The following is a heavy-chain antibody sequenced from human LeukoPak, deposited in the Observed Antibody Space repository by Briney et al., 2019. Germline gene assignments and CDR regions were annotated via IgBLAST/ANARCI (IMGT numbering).Heavy chain of an antibody. V-gene: IGHV1-46*01. CDR3: ASATRGSGRSYYFDY. CDR1: GYTFTSYY. D-gene: IGHD3-10*01. CDR2: INPSGGST. Sequence: ASVKVSCKASGYTFTSYYMHWVRRAPGQGLEWMGIINPSGGSTSYAQKFQGRVTMTRDTSTSTVYMELSSLRSEDTAVYYCASATRGSGRSYYFDYWGQGTLVTVSS. J-gene: IGHJ4*02.